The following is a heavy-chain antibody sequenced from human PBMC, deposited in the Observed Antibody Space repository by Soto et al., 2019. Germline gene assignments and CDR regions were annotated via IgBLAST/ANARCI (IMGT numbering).Heavy chain of an antibody. CDR1: GYSFTDYH. Sequence: GASVKVSCKASGYSFTDYHIHWVRQAPGQGLEWLGRINPKSGGTSTAQKFQGWVTMTTDTSISTASMELTRLTSDDTAIYYCARGDSTDCSNGVCSFFYNHGMDVWGQGTTVTVYS. J-gene: IGHJ6*02. CDR2: INPKSGGT. V-gene: IGHV1-2*04. CDR3: ARGDSTDCSNGVCSFFYNHGMDV. D-gene: IGHD2-8*01.